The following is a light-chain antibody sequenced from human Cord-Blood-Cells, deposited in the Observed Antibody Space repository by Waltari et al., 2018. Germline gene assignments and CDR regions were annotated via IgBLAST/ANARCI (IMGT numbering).Light chain of an antibody. CDR1: SSDVGGYNY. V-gene: IGLV2-14*01. J-gene: IGLJ3*02. CDR3: SSYTSSSTWV. Sequence: QSALTQPASVSGSPGQSITISCTGTSSDVGGYNYVSWYQQHPGTAPKRMIYEVSKRASGGSNRFSGSKSGNTASQTISGLQAEDEADYYCSSYTSSSTWVFGGGTKLTVL. CDR2: EVS.